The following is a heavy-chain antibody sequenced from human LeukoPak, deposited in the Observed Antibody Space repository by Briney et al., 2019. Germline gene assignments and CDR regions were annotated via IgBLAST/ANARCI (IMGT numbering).Heavy chain of an antibody. D-gene: IGHD5-18*01. J-gene: IGHJ4*02. CDR2: INPNSGGT. Sequence: GASVKVSCKASGYTFTGYYMHWVRQAPGQGLEWMGWINPNSGGTNYAQKFQGRVTMTRDTSISTAYMELSRLRSDDTAVYYCARDMVTDPDYGDYWGQGTLVTVSS. V-gene: IGHV1-2*02. CDR3: ARDMVTDPDYGDY. CDR1: GYTFTGYY.